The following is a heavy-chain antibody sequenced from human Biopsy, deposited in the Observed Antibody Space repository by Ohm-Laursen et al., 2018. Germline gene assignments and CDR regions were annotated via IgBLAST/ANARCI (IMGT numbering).Heavy chain of an antibody. J-gene: IGHJ1*01. CDR3: ATKLTGYFHH. V-gene: IGHV1-69*13. D-gene: IGHD3-9*01. CDR1: GYTFTNYG. CDR2: NIPILGTG. Sequence: VKISCKASGYTFTNYGVNWVRQAPGQGLEWLGGNIPILGTGNYAQKFQDRVTVAADTSTSTATMELRSLRSDDTAVYYCATKLTGYFHHWGQGTLVIVSS.